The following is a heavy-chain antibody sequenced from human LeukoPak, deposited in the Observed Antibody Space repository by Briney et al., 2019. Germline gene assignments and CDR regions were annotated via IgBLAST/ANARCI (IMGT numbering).Heavy chain of an antibody. CDR3: ARVPPYYYYYGMDV. CDR1: GGSISSGSYY. Sequence: SQTLSLTCTVSGGSISSGSYYWSWIRQPAGKGLEWIGRIYTSGSPNYNPSLKSRVTISVDTSKNQFSLKLSSVTAADTAVYYCARVPPYYYYYGMDVWGQGTTVTVSS. J-gene: IGHJ6*02. V-gene: IGHV4-61*02. CDR2: IYTSGSP.